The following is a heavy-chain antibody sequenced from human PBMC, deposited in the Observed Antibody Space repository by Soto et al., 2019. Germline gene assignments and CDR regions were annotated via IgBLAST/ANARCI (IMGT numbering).Heavy chain of an antibody. CDR2: ISWNSGSI. CDR3: AKDIGGHGLDY. V-gene: IGHV3-9*01. CDR1: GFTVDDYA. J-gene: IGHJ4*02. Sequence: EVQLVESGGGLVQPGRSLRLSCAASGFTVDDYAMHWVRQAPGKGLEWVSGISWNSGSIGYADSVKGRFTISRDNAKNSLYLQMNSLRAEDTALYYCAKDIGGHGLDYWGQGTLVTVSS. D-gene: IGHD4-17*01.